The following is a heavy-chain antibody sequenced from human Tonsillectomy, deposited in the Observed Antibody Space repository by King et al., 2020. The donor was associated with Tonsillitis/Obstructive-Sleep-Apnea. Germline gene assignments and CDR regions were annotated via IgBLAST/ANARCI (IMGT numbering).Heavy chain of an antibody. V-gene: IGHV3-23*04. CDR3: VKDPTYEPQFDV. Sequence: VQLVESGGRLAQPGGSLRLSCAASGFTFPNYAMSWVRQAPGKGLEWVSTIGAVRLERLYAESVKGRFTISRDNSKNTLFLQMNSLRDEDTAVYFCVKDPTYEPQFDVWGQGTLVTVSA. J-gene: IGHJ4*02. CDR1: GFTFPNYA. D-gene: IGHD1-14*01. CDR2: IGAVRLER.